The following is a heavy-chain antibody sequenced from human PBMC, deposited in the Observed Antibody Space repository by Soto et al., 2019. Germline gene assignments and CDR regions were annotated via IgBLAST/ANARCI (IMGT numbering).Heavy chain of an antibody. Sequence: GGTLVNATQTLTLTCTFSGFSLSTSGVGVGWIRQPPGKALEWLALIYWNDDKRYSPSLKSRLTITKDTSKNQVVLTMTNMDPVETATYYCAHSAKGNSYGPLFDYWGQGTLVTASS. V-gene: IGHV2-5*01. CDR3: AHSAKGNSYGPLFDY. CDR1: GFSLSTSGVG. D-gene: IGHD5-18*01. J-gene: IGHJ4*02. CDR2: IYWNDDK.